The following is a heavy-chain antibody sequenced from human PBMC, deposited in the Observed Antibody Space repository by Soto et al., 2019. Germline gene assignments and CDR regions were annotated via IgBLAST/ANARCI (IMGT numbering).Heavy chain of an antibody. J-gene: IGHJ6*02. V-gene: IGHV3-33*01. CDR1: GFTFSSYG. CDR3: ARDLSITIFGVTVYYYGMDV. D-gene: IGHD3-3*01. Sequence: QVQLVESGGGVVQPGRSLRLSCAASGFTFSSYGMHWVRQAPGKGLEWVAGIWYDGSNKYYADSVKGRFTISRDNSKNTLYLQMNSLRAEDTAVYYCARDLSITIFGVTVYYYGMDVWGQGTTVTVSS. CDR2: IWYDGSNK.